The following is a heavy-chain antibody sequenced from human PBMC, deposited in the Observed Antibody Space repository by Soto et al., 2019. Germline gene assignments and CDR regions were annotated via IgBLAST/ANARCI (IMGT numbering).Heavy chain of an antibody. CDR2: ISGSGGST. Sequence: GGSLRLSCAASGFTFSSYAMSWVRQAPGKGLEWVSAISGSGGSTYYADSVKGRFTISRDNSKNTLYLQMNSLRAEDTAVYYCAKYRASGSWASYYYMDVWGKGTTVTVSS. J-gene: IGHJ6*03. CDR3: AKYRASGSWASYYYMDV. V-gene: IGHV3-23*01. CDR1: GFTFSSYA. D-gene: IGHD2-15*01.